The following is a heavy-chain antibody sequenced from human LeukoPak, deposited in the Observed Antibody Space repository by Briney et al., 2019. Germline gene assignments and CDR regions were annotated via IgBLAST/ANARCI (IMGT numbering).Heavy chain of an antibody. V-gene: IGHV3-11*04. J-gene: IGHJ4*02. CDR1: GFAFSDYY. D-gene: IGHD6-13*01. CDR3: ARLGIAAASNDY. Sequence: GGSLRLSCEASGFAFSDYYMTWIRQSPGRGPEWISYISSTGSITYYADSVEGRFTISRDNAKNSLYLQMNSLRAEDTAVYYCARLGIAAASNDYWGQGTLVTVSS. CDR2: ISSTGSIT.